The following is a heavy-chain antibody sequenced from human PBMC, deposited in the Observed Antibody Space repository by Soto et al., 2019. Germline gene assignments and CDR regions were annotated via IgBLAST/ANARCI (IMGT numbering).Heavy chain of an antibody. J-gene: IGHJ4*02. CDR2: IYYSGST. D-gene: IGHD3-3*01. CDR3: ARDQGRGLFGFDY. Sequence: PSETLSLTCTVSGGSISSGGYYWSWIRQHPGKGPEWIGYIYYSGSTYYNPSLKSRITISVDTSKNQFSLKLSSVTAADTAVYYCARDQGRGLFGFDYWGQGTLVTVSS. V-gene: IGHV4-31*03. CDR1: GGSISSGGYY.